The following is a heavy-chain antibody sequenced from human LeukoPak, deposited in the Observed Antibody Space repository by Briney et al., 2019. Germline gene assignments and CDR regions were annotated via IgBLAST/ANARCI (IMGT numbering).Heavy chain of an antibody. D-gene: IGHD3-9*01. J-gene: IGHJ4*02. CDR1: GYIFSTYG. CDR2: ISPYNGNT. Sequence: GASVKVSRKTSGYIFSTYGISWVRQAPGQGLEWMGFISPYNGNTKYAQKLQGRVTMTTDTSTSTAYMELRSLRSDDTAMYYCARETYHDILTGTDYWGQGTLVTVSS. CDR3: ARETYHDILTGTDY. V-gene: IGHV1-18*01.